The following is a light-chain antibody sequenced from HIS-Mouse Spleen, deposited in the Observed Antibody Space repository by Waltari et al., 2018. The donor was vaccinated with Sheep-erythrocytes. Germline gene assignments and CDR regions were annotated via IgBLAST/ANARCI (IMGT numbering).Light chain of an antibody. CDR1: SSDYRVYNY. CDR3: CSYAGSYNHV. Sequence: QSALTQPRSVSGSPGQPVTISCTGTSSDYRVYNYVSWYQQPPGTAPKLMIYDVSKRPSGVPDRFSGSKSGNTASLPISGLQAEDEADYYCCSYAGSYNHVFATGTKVTVL. CDR2: DVS. V-gene: IGLV2-11*01. J-gene: IGLJ1*01.